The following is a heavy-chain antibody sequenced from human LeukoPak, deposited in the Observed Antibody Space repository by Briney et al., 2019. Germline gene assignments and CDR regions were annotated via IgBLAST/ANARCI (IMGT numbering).Heavy chain of an antibody. Sequence: GGSLRLSCAASGFTVSSNYMSWVRQAPGKGLEWVSVIYSGGSTYYADSVKGRFTISRDNSKNTLYLQMNSLRAEDTAVYYCARDKYGYSADYYYYYMDVWGKGTTVTISS. CDR3: ARDKYGYSADYYYYYMDV. CDR2: IYSGGST. V-gene: IGHV3-66*01. CDR1: GFTVSSNY. J-gene: IGHJ6*03. D-gene: IGHD5-24*01.